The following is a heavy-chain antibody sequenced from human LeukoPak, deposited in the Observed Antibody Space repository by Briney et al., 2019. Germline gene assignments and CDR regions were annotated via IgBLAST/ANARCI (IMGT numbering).Heavy chain of an antibody. CDR1: GYSFTTYW. CDR3: ARSFGDSTAGFDY. V-gene: IGHV5-51*01. J-gene: IGHJ4*02. CDR2: IYPGDSDT. Sequence: GESLKISCKGSGYSFTTYWIGWVRQMPGKGLEWMGIIYPGDSDTRYSPSFQGQVTISADKSISTAYLQWSSPEASDTAMYYCARSFGDSTAGFDYWGQGTLVTVSS. D-gene: IGHD3-10*01.